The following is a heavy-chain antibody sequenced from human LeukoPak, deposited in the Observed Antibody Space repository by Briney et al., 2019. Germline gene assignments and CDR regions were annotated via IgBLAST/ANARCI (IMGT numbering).Heavy chain of an antibody. Sequence: ASVKVSRKGSGFTFTSYGINWMRQPHGQGLEWMRWINLYRSNKNYAQKLQGRVTMTTDTSTSTAYMELRSLRSDDTAVYYCARDLKNGGDSDPYYYYYMDGWGKGITVTVSS. CDR3: ARDLKNGGDSDPYYYYYMDG. V-gene: IGHV1-18*01. D-gene: IGHD2-21*02. J-gene: IGHJ6*03. CDR2: INLYRSNK. CDR1: GFTFTSYG.